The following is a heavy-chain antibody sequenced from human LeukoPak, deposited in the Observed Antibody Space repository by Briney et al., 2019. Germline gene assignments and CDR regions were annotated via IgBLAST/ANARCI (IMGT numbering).Heavy chain of an antibody. D-gene: IGHD2-2*01. CDR2: IIPIFGTA. CDR1: GYTFTGYY. V-gene: IGHV1-69*13. CDR3: ARENSPYCSSTSCPGFDP. J-gene: IGHJ5*02. Sequence: GASVKVSCKASGYTFTGYYMHWVRQAPGQGLEWMGGIIPIFGTANYAQKFQGRVTITADESTSTAYMELISLRSEDTAVYYCARENSPYCSSTSCPGFDPWGQGTLVTVSS.